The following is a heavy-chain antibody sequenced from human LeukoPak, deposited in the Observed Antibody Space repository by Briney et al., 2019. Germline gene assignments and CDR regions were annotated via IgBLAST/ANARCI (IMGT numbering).Heavy chain of an antibody. CDR1: GYTFTSYD. D-gene: IGHD3-16*01. CDR2: MNPNSGNT. CDR3: ARVPTYDYVWGSYRTGFDY. Sequence: ASVKVSCKASGYTFTSYDINWVRQATGQGLEWMGWMNPNSGNTGYAQEFQGRVTMTRSTSISTAYMELSSLRSEDTAVYYCARVPTYDYVWGSYRTGFDYWGQGTLVTVSS. V-gene: IGHV1-8*01. J-gene: IGHJ4*02.